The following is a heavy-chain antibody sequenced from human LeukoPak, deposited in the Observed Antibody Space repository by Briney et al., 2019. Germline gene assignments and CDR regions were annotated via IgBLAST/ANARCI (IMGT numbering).Heavy chain of an antibody. CDR3: ARGPRYSGSLVEY. V-gene: IGHV4-31*03. CDR1: GGSLSSGDFY. Sequence: PSQTLSLTCTVSGGSLSSGDFYWSWVRQHPGKGLEWIGYIYYSGTTYYSPSLKSRVSISLDTTKNQFSLKLSSVTAADMAVYFCARGPRYSGSLVEYWGQGTLVTVSA. CDR2: IYYSGTT. D-gene: IGHD1-26*01. J-gene: IGHJ4*02.